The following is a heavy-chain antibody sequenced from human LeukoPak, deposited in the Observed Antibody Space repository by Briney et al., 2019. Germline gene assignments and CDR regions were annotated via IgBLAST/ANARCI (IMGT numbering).Heavy chain of an antibody. CDR1: GFTFNTDT. CDR3: ARDLEDSSPFGAFDM. Sequence: RGCLRLSCAASGFTFNTDTMNWVRQAPGKGLEWVSSITSGISNIYYRDSVKGYAESVKGRFTVSRDNAKNSLYLQMNSLRAEDTAVYYCARDLEDSSPFGAFDMWGQGTMVTVSS. V-gene: IGHV3-21*01. CDR2: ITSGISNI. J-gene: IGHJ3*02. D-gene: IGHD3-22*01.